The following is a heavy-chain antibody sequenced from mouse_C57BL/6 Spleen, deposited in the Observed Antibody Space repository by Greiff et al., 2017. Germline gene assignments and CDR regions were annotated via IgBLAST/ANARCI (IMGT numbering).Heavy chain of an antibody. V-gene: IGHV1-52*01. J-gene: IGHJ1*03. D-gene: IGHD4-1*02. CDR1: GYTFTSYW. CDR2: IDPSDSET. CDR3: ARAQLGRGYFDV. Sequence: QVQLQQPGAELVRPGSSVKLSCKASGYTFTSYWMHWVKQRPIQGLEWIGNIDPSDSETNYNQKFKDKATLTVDKSSSTAYMQLSSLTSEDSAVYYCARAQLGRGYFDVWGTGTTVTVSS.